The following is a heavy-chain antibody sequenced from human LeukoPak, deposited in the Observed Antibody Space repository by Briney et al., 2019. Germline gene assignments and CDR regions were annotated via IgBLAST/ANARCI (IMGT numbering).Heavy chain of an antibody. D-gene: IGHD2-2*01. CDR2: IIPTFGTA. CDR1: GGTFSSYA. Sequence: ASVKVSCKASGGTFSSYAISWVRQAPGQGLEWMGGIIPTFGTANYAQKFQGRVTITADESTSTAYMELSSLRSEDTAVYYCARDGVYCSSTSCFNWFDPWGQGTLVTVSS. J-gene: IGHJ5*02. V-gene: IGHV1-69*13. CDR3: ARDGVYCSSTSCFNWFDP.